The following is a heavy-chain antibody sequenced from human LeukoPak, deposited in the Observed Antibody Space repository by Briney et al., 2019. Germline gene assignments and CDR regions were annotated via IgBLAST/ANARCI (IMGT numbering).Heavy chain of an antibody. CDR2: ISRSSSYT. D-gene: IGHD3-10*01. J-gene: IGHJ4*02. CDR3: ARGGSGRALVNF. CDR1: GFTFSDYY. V-gene: IGHV3-11*06. Sequence: PGGSLRLSCAASGFTFSDYYMSWIRQAPGEGLEWASYISRSSSYTNYADSVKGRLTISRDNAKNSLYLQMNSLRAEDTAVYYCARGGSGRALVNFWGQGTLVTVSS.